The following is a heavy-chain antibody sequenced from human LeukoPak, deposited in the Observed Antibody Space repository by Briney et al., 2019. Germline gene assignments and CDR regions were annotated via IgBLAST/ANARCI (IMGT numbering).Heavy chain of an antibody. Sequence: GGPLRLSCAASGFTFSSYGMHWVRQAPGKGLEWVAFIRYDGSNKYYADSVKGRFTISRDNSKNTLYLQMNSLRAEDTAVYYCAKDRYYYDSSGYPDYWGQGTLVTVSS. V-gene: IGHV3-30*02. J-gene: IGHJ4*02. D-gene: IGHD3-22*01. CDR2: IRYDGSNK. CDR3: AKDRYYYDSSGYPDY. CDR1: GFTFSSYG.